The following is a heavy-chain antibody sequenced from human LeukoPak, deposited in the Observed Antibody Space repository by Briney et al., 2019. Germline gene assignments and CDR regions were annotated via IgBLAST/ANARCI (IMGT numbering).Heavy chain of an antibody. CDR3: ARARRDSGYYKVDY. CDR2: INHTGSA. V-gene: IGHV4-34*01. CDR1: GGSLSGSY. J-gene: IGHJ4*02. D-gene: IGHD3-3*01. Sequence: SETLSLTCAVYGGSLSGSYWSWIRQPPGKGLEWIGEINHTGSANYNPSLKSRVTLSIDKSKNQFSLNLNSVTAADTAVYYCARARRDSGYYKVDYWGQGTLVTVSS.